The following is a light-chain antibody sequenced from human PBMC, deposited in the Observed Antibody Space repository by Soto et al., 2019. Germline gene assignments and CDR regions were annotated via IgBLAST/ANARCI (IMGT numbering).Light chain of an antibody. V-gene: IGKV4-1*01. CDR2: WAS. CDR3: QQYYTTPVT. CDR1: QTVLHGSNY. Sequence: DIVMTQSPDSLAVSLGERATINCKSSQTVLHGSNYLAGYQQKLGQSPKLLIYWASTRESGVPDRFSGSGSGTDFTLTINTLQAEDVAIYYCQQYYTTPVTFGQGTKVEIK. J-gene: IGKJ1*01.